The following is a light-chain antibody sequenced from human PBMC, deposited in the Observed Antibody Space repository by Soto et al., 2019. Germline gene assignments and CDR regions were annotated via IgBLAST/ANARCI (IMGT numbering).Light chain of an antibody. CDR1: SSNIGAGYD. J-gene: IGLJ2*01. Sequence: QPVLTQPPSVSGAPGQRVTISCTGSSSNIGAGYDVHWYQQLPGTAPKLLIYGNSNRPSGVPDRFSGSKSGTSASLAITGLQAEDEADCYCQSYDSSLSGPVVFGGGTKLTVL. CDR3: QSYDSSLSGPVV. V-gene: IGLV1-40*01. CDR2: GNS.